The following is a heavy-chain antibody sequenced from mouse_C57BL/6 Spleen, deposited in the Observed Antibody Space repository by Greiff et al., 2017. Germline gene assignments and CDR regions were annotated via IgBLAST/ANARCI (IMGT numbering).Heavy chain of an antibody. CDR1: GFTFSDYG. J-gene: IGHJ4*01. CDR3: ATYYSNYLGAMDY. D-gene: IGHD2-5*01. V-gene: IGHV5-17*01. Sequence: EVQGVESGGGLVKPGGSLKLSCAASGFTFSDYGMHWVRQAPETGLEWVAYISSGSSTIYYADTVKGRFTISRDNAKNTLFLQMTSLRSEDTAMYYCATYYSNYLGAMDYWGQGTSVTVSS. CDR2: ISSGSSTI.